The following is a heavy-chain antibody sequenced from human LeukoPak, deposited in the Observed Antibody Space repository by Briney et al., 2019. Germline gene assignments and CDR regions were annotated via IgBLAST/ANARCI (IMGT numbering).Heavy chain of an antibody. CDR3: AKDVFSTYYGSGRDGPVI. Sequence: GRSLSLLCAASGFTFSSYAMSWVRQAPGKGLEWVSAISGSGGSTYYADSVKGRFTISRDNSKNTLYLQMNSLRAEDTAVYYCAKDVFSTYYGSGRDGPVIWGPRPIDTVSS. D-gene: IGHD3-10*01. CDR2: ISGSGGST. J-gene: IGHJ3*02. V-gene: IGHV3-23*01. CDR1: GFTFSSYA.